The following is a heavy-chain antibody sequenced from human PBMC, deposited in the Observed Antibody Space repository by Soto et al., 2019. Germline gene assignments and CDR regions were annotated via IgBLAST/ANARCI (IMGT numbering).Heavy chain of an antibody. V-gene: IGHV4-39*01. CDR2: IYYSGST. CDR1: GGSISSSSYY. D-gene: IGHD7-27*01. J-gene: IGHJ3*02. Sequence: SETLSLTCTVSGGSISSSSYYWGWIRQPPGKGLEWIGSIYYSGSTYYNPSLKSRVTISVDTSKNQFSLKLSSVTAADTAVYYCARAWDGEYDAFDIWGQGTMVTVSS. CDR3: ARAWDGEYDAFDI.